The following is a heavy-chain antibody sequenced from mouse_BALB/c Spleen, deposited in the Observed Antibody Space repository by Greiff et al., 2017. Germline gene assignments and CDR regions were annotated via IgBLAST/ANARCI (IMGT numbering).Heavy chain of an antibody. CDR1: GDSITSGY. V-gene: IGHV3-8*02. J-gene: IGHJ2*01. Sequence: EVKLQQSGPSLVKPSQTLSLTCSVTGDSITSGYWNWIRKFPGNKLEYMGYISYSGSTYYNPSLKSRISITRDTSKNQYYLQLNSVTTEDTATYYCARFGYYGSSYRYYFDYWGQGTTLTVSS. D-gene: IGHD1-1*01. CDR3: ARFGYYGSSYRYYFDY. CDR2: ISYSGST.